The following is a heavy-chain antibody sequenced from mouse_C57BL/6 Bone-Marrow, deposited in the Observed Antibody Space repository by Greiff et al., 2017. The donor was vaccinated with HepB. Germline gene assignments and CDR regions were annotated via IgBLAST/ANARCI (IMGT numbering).Heavy chain of an antibody. CDR1: GYNFNSYW. CDR3: ARGGYSYWYFDV. V-gene: IGHV1-55*01. Sequence: QVQLQQPGAELVKPGASVKMSCTASGYNFNSYWITWVKQRPGQGLEWIGDIYPGSGSTNYNEKFKGKATLTVDTSSSTAYMQLSSLTSEDSAVYYCARGGYSYWYFDVWGTGTTVTVSS. D-gene: IGHD2-3*01. CDR2: IYPGSGST. J-gene: IGHJ1*03.